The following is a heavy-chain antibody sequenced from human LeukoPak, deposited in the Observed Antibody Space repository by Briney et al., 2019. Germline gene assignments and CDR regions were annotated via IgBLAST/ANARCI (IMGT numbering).Heavy chain of an antibody. CDR1: GGTFSSYA. CDR3: ARDLQDCSGGSCYSNY. J-gene: IGHJ4*02. Sequence: ASVKVSCKASGGTFSSYAISWVRQAPGQGLEWMGRIIPILGTANYAQKFQGRVTITADKSTSTAYMELSSLRSEDTAVYYCARDLQDCSGGSCYSNYWGQGTLVTVSS. D-gene: IGHD2-15*01. CDR2: IIPILGTA. V-gene: IGHV1-69*04.